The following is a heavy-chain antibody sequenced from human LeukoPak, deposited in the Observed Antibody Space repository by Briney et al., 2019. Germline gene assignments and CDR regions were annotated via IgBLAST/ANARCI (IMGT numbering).Heavy chain of an antibody. Sequence: GGSLRLSYAASGFKFSDYYMGWIRQTPGKGLECVSYITNSGTPIYYADSVKGRFTISRDNSKNTLYLQMNSLRAEDTAVYYCAKDVGEYFDYWGQGILVTVSS. D-gene: IGHD1-26*01. V-gene: IGHV3-11*04. CDR3: AKDVGEYFDY. J-gene: IGHJ4*02. CDR1: GFKFSDYY. CDR2: ITNSGTPI.